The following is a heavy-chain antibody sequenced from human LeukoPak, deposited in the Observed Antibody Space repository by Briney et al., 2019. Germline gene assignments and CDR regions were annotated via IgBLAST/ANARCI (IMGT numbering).Heavy chain of an antibody. CDR1: GFTFAGYA. Sequence: PGGSLRLSCAASGFTFAGYAMSRVRQAPGKGLEWVSAISGGGGSTSYADSVKGRFTISRDNPKNTLYLQMNSLRAEDTAVYFCAKRGAVIRVILVGFHKEAYYFDSWGQGALVTVSS. CDR3: AKRGAVIRVILVGFHKEAYYFDS. CDR2: ISGGGGST. V-gene: IGHV3-23*01. D-gene: IGHD3-22*01. J-gene: IGHJ4*02.